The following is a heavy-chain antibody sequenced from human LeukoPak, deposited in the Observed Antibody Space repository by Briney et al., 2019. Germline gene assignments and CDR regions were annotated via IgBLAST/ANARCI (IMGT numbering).Heavy chain of an antibody. CDR3: ARASGGYYYYGMDV. CDR2: IYYSGST. Sequence: SETLSLTCTVSGGSVSSGSYYWSWIRQPPGKGLEWIGYIYYSGSTNYNPSLKSRVTISVDTSKNQFSLKLSSVTAADTAVYYCARASGGYYYYGMDVWGQGTTVTVSS. V-gene: IGHV4-61*01. D-gene: IGHD6-25*01. J-gene: IGHJ6*02. CDR1: GGSVSSGSYY.